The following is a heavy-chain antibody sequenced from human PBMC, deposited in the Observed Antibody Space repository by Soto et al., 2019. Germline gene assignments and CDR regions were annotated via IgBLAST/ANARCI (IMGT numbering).Heavy chain of an antibody. J-gene: IGHJ6*02. D-gene: IGHD4-4*01. V-gene: IGHV1-8*01. CDR2: MNPNSGNT. Sequence: QVQLVQSGAEVKKPGASVKVSCKASGYTFTSYDINWVRQATGQGLEWMGWMNPNSGNTGYAQKFQGRVTMTRNTSISTAYMELSSLRSEDTAVYYCARGTTVTYYYYYGMDVWGQVTTVTVSS. CDR1: GYTFTSYD. CDR3: ARGTTVTYYYYYGMDV.